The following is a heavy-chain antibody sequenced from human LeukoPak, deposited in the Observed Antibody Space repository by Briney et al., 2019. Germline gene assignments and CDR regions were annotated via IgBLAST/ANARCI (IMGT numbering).Heavy chain of an antibody. Sequence: GGSLRLSCAASGFTFSSYSMNWVRQAPGKGLEWVSSISSSSSYIYYADSVKGRFTISRDNAKNSLYLQMNSLRAEDTALYYCARDSNWLGHYYYGMDVWGQGTTVTVSS. CDR1: GFTFSSYS. CDR2: ISSSSSYI. J-gene: IGHJ6*02. V-gene: IGHV3-21*04. CDR3: ARDSNWLGHYYYGMDV. D-gene: IGHD6-19*01.